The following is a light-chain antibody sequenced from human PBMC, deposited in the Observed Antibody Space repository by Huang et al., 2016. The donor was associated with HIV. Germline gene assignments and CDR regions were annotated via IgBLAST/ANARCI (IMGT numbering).Light chain of an antibody. V-gene: IGKV3-15*01. J-gene: IGKJ2*01. CDR3: QQYNSWPPRYT. CDR2: GAS. CDR1: QSVSTN. Sequence: EIVMTQSPASLSVSPGERATLSCRASQSVSTNLAWYQQKPGQAPTLLIYGASTRATGIPGRFSGRGSGTEFTLTISNLQSEDVAVYYCQQYNSWPPRYTFGQGTKLQIK.